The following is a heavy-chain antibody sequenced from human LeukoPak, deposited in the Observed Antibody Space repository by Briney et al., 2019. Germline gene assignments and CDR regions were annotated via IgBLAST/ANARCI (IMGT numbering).Heavy chain of an antibody. CDR3: VREGWQWLVHAFDI. CDR2: IYYSGST. CDR1: GGSISSGSYY. V-gene: IGHV4-39*07. D-gene: IGHD6-19*01. Sequence: SETLSLTCTVSGGSISSGSYYWGWIRQPPGKGLEWIGNIYYSGSTYYKSSLKSRVTISVDTSKNQFSLKLSSVTAADTAVYYCVREGWQWLVHAFDIWGQGTMVTGSS. J-gene: IGHJ3*02.